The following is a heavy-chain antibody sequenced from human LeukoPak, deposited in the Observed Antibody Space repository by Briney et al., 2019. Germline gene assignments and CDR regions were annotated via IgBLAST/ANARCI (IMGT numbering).Heavy chain of an antibody. Sequence: ASVKVSCKASGYTFTSYDIDWVRQATGQGLEWMGWMNPNSGNTGYAQKFQGRVTMTRNTSISTAYMELSSLRSEDTAVYYCARGIIAAAGTFDYWGQGTLVTVSS. CDR1: GYTFTSYD. D-gene: IGHD6-13*01. CDR3: ARGIIAAAGTFDY. J-gene: IGHJ4*02. CDR2: MNPNSGNT. V-gene: IGHV1-8*01.